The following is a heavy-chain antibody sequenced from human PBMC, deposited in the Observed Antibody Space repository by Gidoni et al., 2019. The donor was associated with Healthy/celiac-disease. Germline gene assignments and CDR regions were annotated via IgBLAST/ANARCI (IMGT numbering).Heavy chain of an antibody. V-gene: IGHV3-11*01. CDR2: ISSSGSTI. Sequence: QVQLVESGGGLVKPGGSLSLSCAASGFTFSDYYMSWIRQAPGKGLEWVSYISSSGSTIYYADSVKGRFTISRDNAKNSLYLQMNSLRAEDTAVYYCATCFDSLPDLTDAFDIWGQGTMVTVSS. D-gene: IGHD2-15*01. CDR1: GFTFSDYY. CDR3: ATCFDSLPDLTDAFDI. J-gene: IGHJ3*02.